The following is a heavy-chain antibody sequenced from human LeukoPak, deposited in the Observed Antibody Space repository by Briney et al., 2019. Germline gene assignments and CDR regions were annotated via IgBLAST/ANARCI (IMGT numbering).Heavy chain of an antibody. D-gene: IGHD2-15*01. CDR3: AKAPGPIVVVAADWFDP. V-gene: IGHV3-21*04. Sequence: GGSLRLSCAASGFTFSTYSMNWVRQAPGKGLEWVSSISSSSSYIYYADSVEGRFTISRDNAKNSLYLQMNSLRAEDTAVYYCAKAPGPIVVVAADWFDPWGQGTLVTVSS. J-gene: IGHJ5*02. CDR1: GFTFSTYS. CDR2: ISSSSSYI.